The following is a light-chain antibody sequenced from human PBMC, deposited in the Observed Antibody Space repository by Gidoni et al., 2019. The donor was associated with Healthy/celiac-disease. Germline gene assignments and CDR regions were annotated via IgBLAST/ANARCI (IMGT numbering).Light chain of an antibody. CDR3: QQRSNWYT. Sequence: EIVLTQSPATLSLSPGERATLSCRASQSVSSYLAWYQQKPGQAHRLLIYDASNRATGIPARFSGSGSGTDFTLTISSLETEDFAVYYCQQRSNWYTFGQGTKLEIK. J-gene: IGKJ2*01. V-gene: IGKV3-11*01. CDR2: DAS. CDR1: QSVSSY.